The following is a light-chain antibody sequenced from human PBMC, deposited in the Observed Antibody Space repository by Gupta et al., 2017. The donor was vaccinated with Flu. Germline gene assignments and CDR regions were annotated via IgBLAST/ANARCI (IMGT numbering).Light chain of an antibody. CDR3: QQYHSLSRT. CDR1: QDIRTW. Sequence: KMTQSPSSLSASVGDRVTITCRASQDIRTWLAWYQQKPEKAPKSLIYAASNLQSGVPSRFCGGGSGTDFTLTISSLQPEDVATDYCQQYHSLSRTFGEGTKVEIK. CDR2: AAS. J-gene: IGKJ4*01. V-gene: IGKV1D-16*01.